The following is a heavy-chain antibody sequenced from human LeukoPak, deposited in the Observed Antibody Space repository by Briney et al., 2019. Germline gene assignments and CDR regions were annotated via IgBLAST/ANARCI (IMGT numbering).Heavy chain of an antibody. D-gene: IGHD3-16*01. Sequence: ASVTVSCKASGYTFTSYDINWVRQATGQGLEWMGWMNPSSGNTGYAQKFQGRVTMTRNTSISTAYMELSSLRSEDTAVYYCARCGMGDYNWFDPWGQGTLVTVSS. J-gene: IGHJ5*02. CDR3: ARCGMGDYNWFDP. CDR2: MNPSSGNT. V-gene: IGHV1-8*01. CDR1: GYTFTSYD.